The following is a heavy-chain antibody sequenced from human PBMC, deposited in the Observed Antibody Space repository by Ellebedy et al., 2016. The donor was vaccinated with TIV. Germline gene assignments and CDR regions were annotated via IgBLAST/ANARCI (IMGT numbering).Heavy chain of an antibody. J-gene: IGHJ4*02. CDR3: ARDRAYVDTAMVAGGFDY. CDR1: GFTFSSYS. CDR2: INWNGGST. D-gene: IGHD5-18*01. Sequence: GESLKISCAASGFTFSSYSMNWVRQAPGKGLEWVSGINWNGGSTGYADSVKGRFTISRDNAKNSLYLQMNSLRAEDTAVYYCARDRAYVDTAMVAGGFDYWGQGTLVTVSS. V-gene: IGHV3-20*04.